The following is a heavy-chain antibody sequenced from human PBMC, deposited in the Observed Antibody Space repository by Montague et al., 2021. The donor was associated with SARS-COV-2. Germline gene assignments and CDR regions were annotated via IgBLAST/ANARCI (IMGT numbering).Heavy chain of an antibody. CDR1: GGSISSGSYY. Sequence: SETLSLTCTVSGGSISSGSYYWSWIRQPPGKGLEWIGYIDYSGSANYXRCDPSPMTIATITTETSMNLISLNVTAAAAADSAGDYGANSEIFRGIPCFDHWGQGNLVTVSS. CDR3: ANSEIFRGIPCFDH. V-gene: IGHV4-61*01. CDR2: IDYSGSA. D-gene: IGHD3-10*01. J-gene: IGHJ4*02.